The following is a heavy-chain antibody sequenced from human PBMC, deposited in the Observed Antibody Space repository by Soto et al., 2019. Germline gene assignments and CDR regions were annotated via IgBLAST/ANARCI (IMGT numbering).Heavy chain of an antibody. D-gene: IGHD2-21*02. Sequence: QVQLVQSGAEVKKPGASVKVSCKVAGYTFTGNYMHWMRQAPGQGPEWMGWINPRNGDTDYAQKFQGRVTITSDTSNSTAYMDLSRLTSDDTAIYFCVRGGGVDVVTPTRIVFDYWGQGTLLTVSS. CDR1: GYTFTGNY. J-gene: IGHJ4*02. CDR2: INPRNGDT. CDR3: VRGGGVDVVTPTRIVFDY. V-gene: IGHV1-2*02.